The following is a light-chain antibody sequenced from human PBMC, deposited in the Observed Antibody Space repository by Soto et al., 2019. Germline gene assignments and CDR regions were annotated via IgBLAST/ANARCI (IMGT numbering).Light chain of an antibody. J-gene: IGLJ1*01. V-gene: IGLV2-14*01. CDR3: SSYTRSSTYV. CDR1: SSDVGGYNY. Sequence: QAVSGPGVPGQSITISCTGTSSDVGGYNYVSWYRQHPGRAPKLMIYDVSNRPSGVSNRFSGSKSGNTASLTISGLQAEDEADYYCSSYTRSSTYVFGTGTKVTVL. CDR2: DVS.